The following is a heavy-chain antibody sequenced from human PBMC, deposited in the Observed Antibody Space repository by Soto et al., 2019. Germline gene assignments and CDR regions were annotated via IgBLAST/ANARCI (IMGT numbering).Heavy chain of an antibody. CDR2: IKQDGSEK. CDR3: APVAFGYHSHSHY. D-gene: IGHD6-25*01. V-gene: IGHV3-7*03. Sequence: GGSLRLSCAASGFTFSSYWMSWVRQAPGKGLEWVANIKQDGSEKYDVDSVKGRFTISRDNAKYSLFLQMSALRAENTAMYFCAPVAFGYHSHSHYWGGGALVTFTS. J-gene: IGHJ4*02. CDR1: GFTFSSYW.